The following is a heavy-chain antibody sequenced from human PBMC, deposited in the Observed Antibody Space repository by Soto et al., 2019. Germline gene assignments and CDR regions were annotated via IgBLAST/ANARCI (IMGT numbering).Heavy chain of an antibody. V-gene: IGHV1-46*01. CDR2: VNPSGGHT. D-gene: IGHD3-22*01. J-gene: IGHJ4*02. CDR1: GDTFTEYY. CDR3: ARVRASTYYYDSSGGPIDY. Sequence: ASVKVSCKASGDTFTEYYIHWVRQAPGQGLEWMGTVNPSGGHTTYAQHFLGRVTMTRDTSTSTLYMELTSLTSEDTAVYYCARVRASTYYYDSSGGPIDYWGQGTLVTVSS.